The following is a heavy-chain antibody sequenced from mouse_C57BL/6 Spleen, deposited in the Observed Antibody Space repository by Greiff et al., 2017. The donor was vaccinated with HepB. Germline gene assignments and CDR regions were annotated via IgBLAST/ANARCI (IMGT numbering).Heavy chain of an antibody. V-gene: IGHV3-6*01. J-gene: IGHJ4*01. D-gene: IGHD1-1*01. Sequence: EVQLQESGPGLVKPSQSLSLTCSVTGYSITSGYYWNWIRQFPGNKLEWMGYISYDGSNNYNPSLKNRISITRDTSKNQFFLKLNSVTTEDTATYYCARDTTVGPMDYWGQGTSVTVSS. CDR3: ARDTTVGPMDY. CDR2: ISYDGSN. CDR1: GYSITSGYY.